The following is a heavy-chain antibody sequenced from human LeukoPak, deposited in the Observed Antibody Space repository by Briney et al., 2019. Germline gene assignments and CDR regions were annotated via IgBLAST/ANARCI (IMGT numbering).Heavy chain of an antibody. J-gene: IGHJ4*02. Sequence: GGSLRLSCAASGFTFSIYTAVWVRQAPGKGLEWVAVILKDESTKFYAGSVKGRFTISRDNSKNTLYLQMSSLRAEDTALYYCARDWGLDSWGQGTLVTVSS. CDR2: ILKDESTK. CDR3: ARDWGLDS. V-gene: IGHV3-30-3*01. CDR1: GFTFSIYT. D-gene: IGHD3-16*01.